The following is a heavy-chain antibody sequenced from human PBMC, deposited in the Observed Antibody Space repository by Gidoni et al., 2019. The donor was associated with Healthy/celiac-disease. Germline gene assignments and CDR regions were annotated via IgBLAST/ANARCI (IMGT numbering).Heavy chain of an antibody. CDR3: ARGGRDGYIGNWYFDL. V-gene: IGHV1-69*06. CDR2: IIPIFGTA. J-gene: IGHJ2*01. Sequence: QVQLVQSGAEVKKPGSSVKVSCTASGGTFSSYAISWVRQAPGQGLEWMGGIIPIFGTANYAQKFQGRGTITADKSTSTAYMELSSLRSEDTAVYYCARGGRDGYIGNWYFDLWGRGTLVTVSS. CDR1: GGTFSSYA. D-gene: IGHD5-12*01.